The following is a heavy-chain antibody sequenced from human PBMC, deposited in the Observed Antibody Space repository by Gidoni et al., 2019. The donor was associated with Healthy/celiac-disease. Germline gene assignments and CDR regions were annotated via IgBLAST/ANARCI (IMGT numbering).Heavy chain of an antibody. D-gene: IGHD3-22*01. CDR2: IIPILGIA. Sequence: QVQLVQSGAEVKKPGSSVKVSCKASGGTFSSYAISWVRQAPGQGLEWMGRIIPILGIANYAQKFQGRVTITADKSTSTAYMELSSLRSEDTAVYYCANLNNYYDSTGYWGQGTLVTVSS. J-gene: IGHJ4*02. V-gene: IGHV1-69*09. CDR1: GGTFSSYA. CDR3: ANLNNYYDSTGY.